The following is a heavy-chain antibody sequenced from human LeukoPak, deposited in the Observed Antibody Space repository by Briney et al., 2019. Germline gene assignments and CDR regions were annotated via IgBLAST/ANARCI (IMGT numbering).Heavy chain of an antibody. D-gene: IGHD3-22*01. V-gene: IGHV4-34*01. CDR2: INHSGST. CDR3: ARGVGYDDTLGSYYGFFDH. Sequence: PSGTLSLTCAVYGGSFSGYYWSWIRQPPGKGLEWIGEINHSGSTNYNPSLKSRVTISVDTSKNQFSLNLSTVTAADTAVYYCARGVGYDDTLGSYYGFFDHWSQGTLVTVSS. J-gene: IGHJ4*02. CDR1: GGSFSGYY.